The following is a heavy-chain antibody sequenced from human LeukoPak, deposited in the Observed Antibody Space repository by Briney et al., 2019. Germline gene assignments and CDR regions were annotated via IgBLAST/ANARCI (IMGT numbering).Heavy chain of an antibody. CDR2: INHSGST. CDR1: GGSFSGYY. J-gene: IGHJ5*02. CDR3: ARGPAGGWYRWFDP. V-gene: IGHV4-34*01. D-gene: IGHD6-19*01. Sequence: SETLSLTCAVYGGSFSGYYWSWIRQPPGKGLEWIGEINHSGSTNYNPSLKSRVTISVDTSKNQFSLKLSSVTAADTAVYYCARGPAGGWYRWFDPWGQGTLVTVSS.